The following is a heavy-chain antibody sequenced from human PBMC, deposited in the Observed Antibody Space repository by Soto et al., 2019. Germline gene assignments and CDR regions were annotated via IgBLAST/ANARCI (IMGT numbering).Heavy chain of an antibody. CDR3: AKDVTDVPMIERATYGLDV. Sequence: EVQLLESGGGLVQPGGSLRLSCTASGFTFSNHALSWVRQPPGKGREWVSAISSSGGTTYYAASVRGRFTISRDNSKSMLSLQMNSLRAEDTAIYYCAKDVTDVPMIERATYGLDVWGQGTTVSVSS. CDR1: GFTFSNHA. J-gene: IGHJ6*02. CDR2: ISSSGGTT. D-gene: IGHD3-16*01. V-gene: IGHV3-23*01.